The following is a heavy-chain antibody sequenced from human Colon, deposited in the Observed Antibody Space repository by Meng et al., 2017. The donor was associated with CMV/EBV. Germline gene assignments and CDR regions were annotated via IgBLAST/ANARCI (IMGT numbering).Heavy chain of an antibody. J-gene: IGHJ4*02. D-gene: IGHD2-2*01. CDR2: ISAHSGYT. CDR3: TRGRQIPPGYCTSATCPDY. Sequence: ASVKVSCKASGYTFNRYGISWVRQAPGQGLEWLGWISAHSGYTNYVQKFQGRVTMTRDTSISTAYMELSSLRYEDTGVYYCTRGRQIPPGYCTSATCPDYWGQGTLVTVSS. V-gene: IGHV1-18*01. CDR1: GYTFNRYG.